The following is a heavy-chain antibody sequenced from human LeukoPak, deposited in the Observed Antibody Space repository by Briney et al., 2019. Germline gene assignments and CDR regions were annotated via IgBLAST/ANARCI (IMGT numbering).Heavy chain of an antibody. CDR2: IKPNSGGT. CDR3: ATNILVRDIINWFDP. CDR1: GYSFADYY. V-gene: IGHV1-2*02. Sequence: GASVKVSCKASGYSFADYYMHWVRQAPGQGLEWMGWIKPNSGGTRSAQKFQGRVTMTRDTSISTAYMELSSLRYDDTAVYYCATNILVRDIINWFDPWDQGTLVTVSS. D-gene: IGHD3-10*01. J-gene: IGHJ5*02.